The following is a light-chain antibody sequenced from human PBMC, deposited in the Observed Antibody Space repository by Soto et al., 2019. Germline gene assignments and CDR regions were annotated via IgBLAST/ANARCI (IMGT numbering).Light chain of an antibody. Sequence: DIQMTQSPSTLSASVGDRVTITCRASQSISSWLAWYQQKPGKAPKLLIYKASSLESGVPSRFRGSGSGTEFTLTISSLQPDDFSTYYCQQYNSYWTFGQGPKVEIK. J-gene: IGKJ1*01. CDR2: KAS. CDR1: QSISSW. CDR3: QQYNSYWT. V-gene: IGKV1-5*03.